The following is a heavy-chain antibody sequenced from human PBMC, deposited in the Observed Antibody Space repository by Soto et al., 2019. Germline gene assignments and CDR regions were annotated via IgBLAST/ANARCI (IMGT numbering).Heavy chain of an antibody. V-gene: IGHV3-11*06. CDR2: ISSSSSYT. D-gene: IGHD3-10*01. CDR3: ARAVRSGSYPYYYYGMDV. CDR1: GFTFGDYY. Sequence: GGSLRLSCAASGFTFGDYYMSWIRQAPGKGLEWVSYISSSSSYTNYADSVKGRFTISRDNAKNSLYLQMNSLRAEDTAVYYCARAVRSGSYPYYYYGMDVWGQGTTVTVSS. J-gene: IGHJ6*02.